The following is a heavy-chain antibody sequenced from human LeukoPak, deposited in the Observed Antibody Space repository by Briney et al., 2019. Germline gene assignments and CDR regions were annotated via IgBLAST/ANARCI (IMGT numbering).Heavy chain of an antibody. J-gene: IGHJ4*02. Sequence: GGSLRLSCAASGFTFSDYGMHWVRQAPGKGLEWVAFIRYDGSNQYYADSVKGRFTISRDNSKNTLYLQMNSLRSEDTAVYYCARGSAYSYAFTGRERTKSRLDYWGQGTLVTVSS. CDR3: ARGSAYSYAFTGRERTKSRLDY. CDR2: IRYDGSNQ. CDR1: GFTFSDYG. V-gene: IGHV3-30*02. D-gene: IGHD5-18*01.